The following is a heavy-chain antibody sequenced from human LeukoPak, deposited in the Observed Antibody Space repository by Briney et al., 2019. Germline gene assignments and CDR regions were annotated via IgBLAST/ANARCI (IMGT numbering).Heavy chain of an antibody. CDR2: ISGSGGST. CDR1: GGSISSYY. J-gene: IGHJ4*02. CDR3: ARDRGLVDPMDF. Sequence: ETLSLTCTVSGGSISSYYWSWVRQAPGKGLEWVSAISGSGGSTYYADSVKGRFSISRDNSKNTLYLQMNSLRTEDTALYYCARDRGLVDPMDFWGQGTLVTVSS. V-gene: IGHV3-23*01. D-gene: IGHD2-15*01.